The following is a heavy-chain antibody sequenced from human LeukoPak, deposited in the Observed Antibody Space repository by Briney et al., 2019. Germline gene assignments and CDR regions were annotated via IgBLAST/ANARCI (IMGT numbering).Heavy chain of an antibody. J-gene: IGHJ1*01. CDR3: AKDRSSGWHAEYFQH. CDR1: GFTFSSYA. V-gene: IGHV3-23*01. Sequence: GSLRLSCAASGFTFSSYAMSWVRQAPGKGLEWVSAISGSGGSTYYADSVKGRFTISRDNSKNTLYLQMNSLRAEDTAVYYCAKDRSSGWHAEYFQHWGQGTLVTVSS. CDR2: ISGSGGST. D-gene: IGHD6-19*01.